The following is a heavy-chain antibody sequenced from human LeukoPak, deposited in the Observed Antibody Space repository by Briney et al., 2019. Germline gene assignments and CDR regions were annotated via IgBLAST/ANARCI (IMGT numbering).Heavy chain of an antibody. J-gene: IGHJ4*02. CDR1: GFTLSSYG. D-gene: IGHD1-26*01. V-gene: IGHV3-30*18. CDR2: ISYDGSNK. CDR3: AKDRGGSHDY. Sequence: PGGSLRLSCAASGFTLSSYGMHWVRQAPGKGLEWVAVISYDGSNKYYADSVKGRFTISRDNSKNTLYLQMNSLRAEDTAVYYCAKDRGGSHDYWGQGTLVTVSS.